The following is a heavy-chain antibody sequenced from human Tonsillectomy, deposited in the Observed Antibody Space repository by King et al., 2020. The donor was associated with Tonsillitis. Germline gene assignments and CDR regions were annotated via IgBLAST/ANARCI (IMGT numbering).Heavy chain of an antibody. CDR3: ARENGDYGGAFDI. J-gene: IGHJ3*02. Sequence: LQLQESGSGLVKPSQTLSLTCAVSGGSISSGGYSWSWIRQPPGKGLEWIGYIYHSESTYYNPSLRSRVTISVERSKNQFSLRLSSVTAAVTAAYYCARENGDYGGAFDIWGQGTMVTVSS. CDR1: GGSISSGGYS. D-gene: IGHD4-17*01. V-gene: IGHV4-30-2*01. CDR2: IYHSEST.